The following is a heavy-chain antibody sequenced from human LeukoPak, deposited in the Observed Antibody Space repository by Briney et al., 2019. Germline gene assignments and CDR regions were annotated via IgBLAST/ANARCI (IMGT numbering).Heavy chain of an antibody. V-gene: IGHV4-59*08. D-gene: IGHD7-27*01. CDR3: ARLQGRGDNYLDY. Sequence: PSETLSLTCTVSGGSISNYYWSWIRQPPGKRLEWIGYVSYSGSSSSNPSLESRVTISVDMSKNQSSLRLSSVTASDTAVYYCARLQGRGDNYLDYWGQGTLVTVSS. J-gene: IGHJ4*02. CDR1: GGSISNYY. CDR2: VSYSGSS.